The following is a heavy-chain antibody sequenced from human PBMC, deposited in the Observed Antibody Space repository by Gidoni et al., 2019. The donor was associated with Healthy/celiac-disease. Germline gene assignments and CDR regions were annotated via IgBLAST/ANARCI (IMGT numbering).Heavy chain of an antibody. Sequence: QVQLQESGPGLVKPSETLSLACTVSGGSIISYYWSWIRQPPGKGLEWIGYIYYSGSTNYNPSRKSRVTISVDTSKNQFSLKLSSVTAADTAVYDCARHREEYCSGGSCYWGYYFDYWGQGTLVTVSS. CDR2: IYYSGST. J-gene: IGHJ4*02. CDR1: GGSIISYY. CDR3: ARHREEYCSGGSCYWGYYFDY. D-gene: IGHD2-15*01. V-gene: IGHV4-59*08.